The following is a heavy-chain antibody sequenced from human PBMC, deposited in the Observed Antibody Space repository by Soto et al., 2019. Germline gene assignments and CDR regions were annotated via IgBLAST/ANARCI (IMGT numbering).Heavy chain of an antibody. Sequence: QVQLVQSGAEVRKPGSSVKVSCKASGGTFDKRAIYWMRQAPGQGLECMGGIVPRFGTTNYAQKFQARVTITADEATSAAYLEVSNLTPDDTAVYYCAKALYGGHDYWGPGTLVTVSS. V-gene: IGHV1-69*12. CDR1: GGTFDKRA. CDR2: IVPRFGTT. J-gene: IGHJ4*02. CDR3: AKALYGGHDY. D-gene: IGHD4-17*01.